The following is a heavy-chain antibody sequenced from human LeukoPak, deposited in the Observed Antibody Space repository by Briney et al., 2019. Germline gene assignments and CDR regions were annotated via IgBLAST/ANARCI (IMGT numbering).Heavy chain of an antibody. CDR3: ARPPSCVADNCGYWLGP. CDR1: GDTFAKSL. Sequence: ASLKVSCKTFGDTFAKSLIHWGRQAPGQGLEWRGTINPQCDITKYAQRFQGRITLSEDTSTSTVYRGLSSVTAEDTAVCYGARPPSCVADNCGYWLGPWGPGTLVTVSS. V-gene: IGHV1-46*01. D-gene: IGHD2-21*01. J-gene: IGHJ5*02. CDR2: INPQCDIT.